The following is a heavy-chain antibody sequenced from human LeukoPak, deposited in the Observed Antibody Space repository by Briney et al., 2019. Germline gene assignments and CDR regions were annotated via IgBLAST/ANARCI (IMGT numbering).Heavy chain of an antibody. CDR1: GGTFSSYA. J-gene: IGHJ6*02. CDR3: ARVGGEAYCGGDCYNYYYYGMDV. V-gene: IGHV1-69*04. CDR2: IIPIFGIA. Sequence: ASVKVSCKASGGTFSSYAISWVRQAPGQGLEWMGRIIPIFGIANYAQKFQGRVTITADKSTSTAYMELSSLRSEDTAVYYYARVGGEAYCGGDCYNYYYYGMDVWGQGTTVTVSS. D-gene: IGHD2-21*02.